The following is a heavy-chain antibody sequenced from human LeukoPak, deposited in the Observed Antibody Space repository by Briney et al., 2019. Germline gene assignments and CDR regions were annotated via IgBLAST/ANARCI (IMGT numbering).Heavy chain of an antibody. Sequence: SETLSLTCTVSGVSLSSYYWSWIRQPAGKGLEWIGRIYTSGSTNYNPSLKSRVTMSVDTSKNQFSLKLSSVTAAGTAVYYCAREFVGATMIDYWGQGTLVTVSS. CDR2: IYTSGST. J-gene: IGHJ4*02. V-gene: IGHV4-4*07. D-gene: IGHD1-26*01. CDR3: AREFVGATMIDY. CDR1: GVSLSSYY.